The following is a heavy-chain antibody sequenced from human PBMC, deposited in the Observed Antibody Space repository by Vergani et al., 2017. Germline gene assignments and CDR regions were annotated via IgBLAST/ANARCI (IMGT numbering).Heavy chain of an antibody. CDR3: AKENEKPVGATAFDY. Sequence: EVQLVESGGGLVQPGGSLRLSCAASGFTVSSNYMSWVRQAPGKGLEWVSVIYSGGSTYYADSVKGRFTISRDNSKNTLYLQMNSLRAEDTAVYYCAKENEKPVGATAFDYWGQGTLVTVSS. D-gene: IGHD1-26*01. J-gene: IGHJ4*02. CDR2: IYSGGST. CDR1: GFTVSSNY. V-gene: IGHV3-66*01.